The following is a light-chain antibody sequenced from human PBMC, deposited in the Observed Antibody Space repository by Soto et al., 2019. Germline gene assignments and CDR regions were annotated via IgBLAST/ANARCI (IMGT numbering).Light chain of an antibody. CDR3: QQYGSSYT. V-gene: IGKV3-20*01. CDR2: GAS. Sequence: EIVLTQCPGTLSLSPGERATLSCRASQSVSRSYLAWYQQKPGQAPRLLIYGASSRATGIPDRFSGSGSGTDFTLTISRLEPEDFAVYYCQQYGSSYTFGQGTKLEIK. CDR1: QSVSRSY. J-gene: IGKJ2*01.